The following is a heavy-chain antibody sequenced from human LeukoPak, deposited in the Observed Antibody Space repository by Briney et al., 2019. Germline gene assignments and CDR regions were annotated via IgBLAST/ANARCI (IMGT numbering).Heavy chain of an antibody. Sequence: GGSLRLSCAASGFTFGTYAMSWVRQAPGKGLEWVSAISGSGSSTYYTDSVKGRFTISRDSSKNTVYLQMNSLRAEDTAVYYCAKDRTVTMWWSFDLWGRGTLVSVSS. J-gene: IGHJ2*01. V-gene: IGHV3-23*01. CDR3: AKDRTVTMWWSFDL. CDR2: ISGSGSST. CDR1: GFTFGTYA. D-gene: IGHD4-17*01.